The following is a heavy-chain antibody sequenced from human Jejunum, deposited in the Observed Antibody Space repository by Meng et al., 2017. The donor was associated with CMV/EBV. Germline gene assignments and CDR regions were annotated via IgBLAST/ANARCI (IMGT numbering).Heavy chain of an antibody. CDR2: INAANGNP. D-gene: IGHD6-25*01. Sequence: QVQLVQSGAEVKKPGASVKVSCKASGYTFTSYAIHWVRQAPGQRLEWMGWINAANGNPAYAQDFTGRFVFSLDTAVSTAYLQISSLKAEDTAVYYCARELPATNLNNGYWGQGTLVTVSS. J-gene: IGHJ4*02. CDR3: ARELPATNLNNGY. CDR1: GYTFTSYA. V-gene: IGHV7-4-1*02.